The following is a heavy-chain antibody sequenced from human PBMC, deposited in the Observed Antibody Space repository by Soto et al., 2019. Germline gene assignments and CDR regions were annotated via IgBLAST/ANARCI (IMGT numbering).Heavy chain of an antibody. CDR2: TRNKANRYTT. CDR3: ARTPPPVPGTRYGMDV. CDR1: GFILSDYY. D-gene: IGHD6-19*01. V-gene: IGHV3-72*01. Sequence: EVQLVESGGGLVQSGGSLRLSCAASGFILSDYYMDWVRQAPGKGLEWVGRTRNKANRYTTQYAASVKGRFTVSTDDSKNSLYLQMNSLRTEDTAVYHCARTPPPVPGTRYGMDVWGQGTTVTVSS. J-gene: IGHJ6*02.